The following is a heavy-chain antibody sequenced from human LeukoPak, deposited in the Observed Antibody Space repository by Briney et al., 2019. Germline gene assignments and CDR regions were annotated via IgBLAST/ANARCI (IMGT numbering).Heavy chain of an antibody. V-gene: IGHV3-48*03. D-gene: IGHD2-15*01. CDR3: ARVRGYCSGGSCYYYYGMDV. CDR2: ISSSGSTI. CDR1: GFTFSSYE. J-gene: IGHJ6*02. Sequence: GGSLRLSCSASGFTFSSYEMNWVRQAPGKEMEWVSYISSSGSTIYYADSVKGRFTISRDNAKNSLYLQMNSLRAEDTAVYYCARVRGYCSGGSCYYYYGMDVWGQGTTVTVSS.